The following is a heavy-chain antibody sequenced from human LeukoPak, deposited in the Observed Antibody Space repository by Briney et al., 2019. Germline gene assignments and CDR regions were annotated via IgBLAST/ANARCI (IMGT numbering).Heavy chain of an antibody. J-gene: IGHJ3*02. V-gene: IGHV3-53*01. CDR1: GFTVSDNY. Sequence: GGSLRLSCAASGFTVSDNYISWVRQAPGKGLEWVSVIYSNSNTYYADSVKGRFTISRDNSKNTLYLQMNSLRAEDTAVYYCGAFDIWGQGTMVTVSP. CDR2: IYSNSNT. CDR3: GAFDI.